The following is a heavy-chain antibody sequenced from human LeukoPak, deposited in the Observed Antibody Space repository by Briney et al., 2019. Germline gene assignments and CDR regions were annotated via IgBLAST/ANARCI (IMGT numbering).Heavy chain of an antibody. CDR3: ARLPPLYSGSYRLFDY. Sequence: GESLKISCKGSGYSFTSYWIGWVRQMPGKGLEWMGIIYPGDSDARYSPSFQGQVTISADKSISTAYLQWSSLKASDTAMYYCARLPPLYSGSYRLFDYWGQGTLVTVSS. V-gene: IGHV5-51*01. D-gene: IGHD1-26*01. CDR2: IYPGDSDA. CDR1: GYSFTSYW. J-gene: IGHJ4*02.